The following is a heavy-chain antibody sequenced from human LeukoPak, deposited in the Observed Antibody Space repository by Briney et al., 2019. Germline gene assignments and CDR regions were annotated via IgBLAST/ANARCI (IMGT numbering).Heavy chain of an antibody. CDR3: ARGLGYCSGGSCSNDAFDI. J-gene: IGHJ3*02. V-gene: IGHV1-18*01. Sequence: ASVKVSCKASGYTFTSYGINWVRQAPGQGLEWMGWISAYNGDTNYAQKLQGRVTMTTDTSTSTAYMELRSLRSDDTAVYYCARGLGYCSGGSCSNDAFDIWGQGTMVTVSS. D-gene: IGHD2-15*01. CDR1: GYTFTSYG. CDR2: ISAYNGDT.